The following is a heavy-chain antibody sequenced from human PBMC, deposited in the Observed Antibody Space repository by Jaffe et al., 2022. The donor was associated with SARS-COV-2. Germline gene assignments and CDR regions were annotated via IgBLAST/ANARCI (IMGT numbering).Heavy chain of an antibody. J-gene: IGHJ3*02. D-gene: IGHD1-26*01. CDR3: ARSHSGSYGGLDI. CDR1: GFIFSLYN. V-gene: IGHV3-48*02. CDR2: ISSSSSAI. Sequence: EVQLVESGGDLAQPGGSLRLSCAASGFIFSLYNMNWVRQAPGKGLEWVSYISSSSSAIYYADSMKGRFTISRDNAKNSLFLQMNSLRDEDTAVYYCARSHSGSYGGLDIWGQGTMVTVSS.